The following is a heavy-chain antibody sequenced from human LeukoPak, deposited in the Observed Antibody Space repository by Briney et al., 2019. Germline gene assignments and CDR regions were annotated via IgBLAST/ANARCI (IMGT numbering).Heavy chain of an antibody. CDR3: ARGPPREIWFGELLAY. J-gene: IGHJ4*02. CDR1: GYTFTSYG. D-gene: IGHD3-10*01. V-gene: IGHV1-18*01. CDR2: ISAYNGNT. Sequence: ASVKVSCKASGYTFTSYGISWVRQAPGQGLEWMGWISAYNGNTNYAQKLQGRVTMTTDTSTSTAYMELRSLRSDDTAVYYCARGPPREIWFGELLAYWGQGTLVTVSS.